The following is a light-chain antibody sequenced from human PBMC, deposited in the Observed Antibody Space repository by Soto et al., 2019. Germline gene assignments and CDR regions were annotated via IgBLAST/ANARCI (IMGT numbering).Light chain of an antibody. CDR2: GAS. CDR1: QSVYSNF. V-gene: IGKV3-20*01. J-gene: IGKJ4*01. CDR3: QQYGSSPLT. Sequence: EIVLTQSPGTLSLSPGERATLSCRASQSVYSNFSAWYQQKPGQAPRLLIYGASSRATGIPNRFSGSGSGTDFTLTISRLEPEDVAVYYCQQYGSSPLTFGGGTKVEIK.